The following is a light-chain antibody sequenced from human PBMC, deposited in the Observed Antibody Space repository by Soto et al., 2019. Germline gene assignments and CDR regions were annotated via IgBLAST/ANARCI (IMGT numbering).Light chain of an antibody. CDR1: EYVGTN. V-gene: IGKV3D-15*01. CDR2: GSS. J-gene: IGKJ4*01. CDR3: QQYNNWGLS. Sequence: IVMTQSPATLSVSPGEGVTLSCRASEYVGTNLAWYQQKPGQAPRLLIYGSSTRATGIPATFSGSGSGTEFTLTISSLQSEESALYYCQQYNNWGLSFGGGTKVEIK.